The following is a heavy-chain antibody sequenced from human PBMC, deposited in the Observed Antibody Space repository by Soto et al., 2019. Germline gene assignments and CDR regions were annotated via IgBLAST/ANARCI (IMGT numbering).Heavy chain of an antibody. Sequence: ASVKVSCKASGYTFTSYAMHWVRQAPGQRLEWMGWINAGNGNTKYSQKFQGRVTITRDTSASTAYMELSSLRSEDTAVYYCAAELVVVAATDAYYFDYWGQGTLVTVSS. CDR1: GYTFTSYA. CDR2: INAGNGNT. D-gene: IGHD2-15*01. V-gene: IGHV1-3*01. CDR3: AAELVVVAATDAYYFDY. J-gene: IGHJ4*02.